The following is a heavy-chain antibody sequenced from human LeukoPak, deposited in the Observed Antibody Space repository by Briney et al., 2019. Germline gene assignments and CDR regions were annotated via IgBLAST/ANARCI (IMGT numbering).Heavy chain of an antibody. J-gene: IGHJ3*02. CDR3: ARDGPPHIVVVTNAFDI. CDR2: ISSSSSTI. V-gene: IGHV3-48*01. CDR1: GFTFSSYS. Sequence: PGGSLRLSCAASGFTFSSYSMNWVRQAPGKGLEWVSYISSSSSTIYYADSVKGRFTISRDNAKNSLYLQMNSLRAEDTAVYYCARDGPPHIVVVTNAFDIWGQGTMVTVSS. D-gene: IGHD2-21*02.